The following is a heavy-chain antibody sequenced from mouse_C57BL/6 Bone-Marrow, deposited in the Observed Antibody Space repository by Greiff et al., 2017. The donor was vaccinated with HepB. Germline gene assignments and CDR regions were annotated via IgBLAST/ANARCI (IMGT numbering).Heavy chain of an antibody. J-gene: IGHJ2*01. CDR1: GYTFTSYW. D-gene: IGHD1-1*01. V-gene: IGHV1-69*01. Sequence: QVQLQQPGAELVMPGASVKLSCKASGYTFTSYWMHWVKQRPGQGLEWIGEIDPSDSYTNYNQKFKGKSTLTVDKSSSTAYMQLSSLTSEDSAVYYCARRGYGSSDDLDYWGQGTTLTVSS. CDR2: IDPSDSYT. CDR3: ARRGYGSSDDLDY.